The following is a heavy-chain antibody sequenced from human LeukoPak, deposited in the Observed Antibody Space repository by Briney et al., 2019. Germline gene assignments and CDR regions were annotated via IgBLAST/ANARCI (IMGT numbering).Heavy chain of an antibody. V-gene: IGHV3-30-3*01. Sequence: GGSLRPSCAAPEFTFRIYAIHGARQAPGRGLEGVPLILYDGSNKYYADSVKGRFIISRDNSKNTLYLQMNSLRAEDAAMYYCAREGFTEDTPLALDYWGQGTLVTVSS. J-gene: IGHJ4*02. CDR1: EFTFRIYA. CDR2: ILYDGSNK. CDR3: AREGFTEDTPLALDY. D-gene: IGHD5-18*01.